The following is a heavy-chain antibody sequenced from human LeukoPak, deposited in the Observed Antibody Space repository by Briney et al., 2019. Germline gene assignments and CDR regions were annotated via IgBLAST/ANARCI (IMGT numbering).Heavy chain of an antibody. CDR2: IYYSGST. D-gene: IGHD6-13*01. Sequence: SGTLSLTCTVSGGSISSYYWSWIRQPPGKGLEWMGYIYYSGSTNYNPSLKSRVTISVDTSKNQFSLKLSSVTAAGTVVYYCAREGRRQGYFDYWGQGTLVTVSS. J-gene: IGHJ4*02. CDR1: GGSISSYY. V-gene: IGHV4-59*12. CDR3: AREGRRQGYFDY.